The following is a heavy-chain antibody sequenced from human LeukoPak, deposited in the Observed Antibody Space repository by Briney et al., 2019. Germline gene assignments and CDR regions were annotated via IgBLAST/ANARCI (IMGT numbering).Heavy chain of an antibody. CDR2: ISGSSSYI. CDR1: GFTFSSSS. CDR3: AKDVNPVVALWFGELFD. J-gene: IGHJ4*02. Sequence: PGGSLRLSCAASGFTFSSSSMNWVRQAPGKGLEWVSSISGSSSYIYYADSVKGRFTISRDNSKNTLYLQMNSLRAEDTAVYYCAKDVNPVVALWFGELFDWGQGTLVTVSS. D-gene: IGHD3-10*01. V-gene: IGHV3-21*04.